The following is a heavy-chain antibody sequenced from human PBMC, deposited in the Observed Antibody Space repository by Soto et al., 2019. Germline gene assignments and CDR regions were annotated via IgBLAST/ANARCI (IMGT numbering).Heavy chain of an antibody. CDR1: GYTFTNYG. CDR2: ISAYNGNT. CDR3: ARAGWELHPGYFDY. V-gene: IGHV1-18*04. J-gene: IGHJ4*02. D-gene: IGHD1-26*01. Sequence: ASVKVSCKASGYTFTNYGISWVRQAPGQGLEWTGWISAYNGNTNYAQKLQGRVTMTTDTSTSTAYMELRSLRSDDTAVYYCARAGWELHPGYFDYWGQGTLVTVPS.